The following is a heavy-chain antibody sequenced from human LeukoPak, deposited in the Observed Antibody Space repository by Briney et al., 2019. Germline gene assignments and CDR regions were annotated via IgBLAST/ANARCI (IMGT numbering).Heavy chain of an antibody. CDR3: ARALRWPTPGGLDY. CDR2: IYTSGST. Sequence: SETLSLTCTVSGGSISSGSYYWSWIRQPAGKGLEWIGRIYTSGSTNYNPSLKSRVTISVDTSKNQFSLKLSSVTAADTAVYYCARALRWPTPGGLDYWGQGTLVTVSS. D-gene: IGHD4-23*01. V-gene: IGHV4-61*02. J-gene: IGHJ4*02. CDR1: GGSISSGSYY.